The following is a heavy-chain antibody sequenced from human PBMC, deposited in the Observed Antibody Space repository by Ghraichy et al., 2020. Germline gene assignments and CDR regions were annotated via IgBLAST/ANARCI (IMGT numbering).Heavy chain of an antibody. CDR3: FRGAYCSTSSCPVPSYGTDV. V-gene: IGHV3-30*03. D-gene: IGHD2-15*01. CDR1: GFTFSNYA. J-gene: IGHJ6*02. Sequence: GGSLRLSCATSGFTFSNYAMHWVRQSPGKGLECLAVISYDATSEYYDGTKTYYADSVKGRFTISRDNSKKTLYLQMNSLRAEDAAVYYCFRGAYCSTSSCPVPSYGTDVGGQGTTVIVSS. CDR2: ISYDATSEYYDGTKT.